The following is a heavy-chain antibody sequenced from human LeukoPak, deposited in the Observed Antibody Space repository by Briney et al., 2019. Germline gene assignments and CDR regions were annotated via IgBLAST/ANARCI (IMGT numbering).Heavy chain of an antibody. CDR3: ARGGLDPMGWYFDH. J-gene: IGHJ2*01. CDR1: GGTFSSYA. Sequence: GSSVKVPCKASGGTFSSYAISWVRQAPGQGLEWMGGIIPIFGTANYAQKFQGRVTITTDESTSTAYMELSSLRSEDTAVYYCARGGLDPMGWYFDHWGGGTVVTVSS. V-gene: IGHV1-69*05. D-gene: IGHD3/OR15-3a*01. CDR2: IIPIFGTA.